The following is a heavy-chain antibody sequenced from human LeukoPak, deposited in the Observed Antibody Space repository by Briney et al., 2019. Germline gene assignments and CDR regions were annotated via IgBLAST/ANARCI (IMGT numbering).Heavy chain of an antibody. V-gene: IGHV3-7*04. CDR2: INPEGNIE. Sequence: GGSLRLSCAASGFTFSDLWMIWVRQAPGKGLEWVAKINPEGNIETYVDSVKGRFTISRDNTKNSLYLQMNALRAEDTAVYYCARDPRWRFDYWGQGALVTVSS. J-gene: IGHJ4*02. CDR1: GFTFSDLW. D-gene: IGHD3-16*02. CDR3: ARDPRWRFDY.